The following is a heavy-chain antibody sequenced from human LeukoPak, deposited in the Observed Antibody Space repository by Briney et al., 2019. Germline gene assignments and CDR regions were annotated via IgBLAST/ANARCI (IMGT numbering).Heavy chain of an antibody. J-gene: IGHJ4*02. CDR3: ARSEMATMLLFDY. V-gene: IGHV3-23*01. CDR1: GFTFDDYA. Sequence: GGSLRLSCAASGFTFDDYAMHWVRQAPGKGLEWVSAISGSGGSTYYADSVKGRSTISRDNSKNTLYLQMNSLRAEDTAVYYCARSEMATMLLFDYWGQGTLVTVSS. D-gene: IGHD5-24*01. CDR2: ISGSGGST.